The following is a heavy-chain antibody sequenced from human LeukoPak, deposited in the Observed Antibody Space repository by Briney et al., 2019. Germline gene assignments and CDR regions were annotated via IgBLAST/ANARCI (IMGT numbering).Heavy chain of an antibody. V-gene: IGHV3-7*02. CDR3: ARGRSITLLRGVAMSDGFDI. CDR2: INQDGSEI. J-gene: IGHJ3*02. D-gene: IGHD3-10*01. Sequence: PGGSLRLSCAASGFSFSSSWMTWVRQAPGKGLEWVANINQDGSEIYYVDSVKGRFTISRDNAKNSLYLQMSGLRAEDTAVYYCARGRSITLLRGVAMSDGFDIWGQGAMVTVSS. CDR1: GFSFSSSW.